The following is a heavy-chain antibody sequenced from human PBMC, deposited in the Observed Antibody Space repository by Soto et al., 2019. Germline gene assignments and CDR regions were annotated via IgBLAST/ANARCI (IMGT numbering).Heavy chain of an antibody. D-gene: IGHD5-18*01. CDR3: ARHPSTGYSYGHLMEYYYYRMAV. CDR1: GYSFTSYW. V-gene: IGHV5-51*01. Sequence: LGESLKSSCKGSGYSFTSYWIGCVRQIPWKGLEWMVIIYPGDSDTRYSPSFRGQVTISADKSISTAYLQWSSLKASDTAMYYCARHPSTGYSYGHLMEYYYYRMAVWAQGTTVTLSS. CDR2: IYPGDSDT. J-gene: IGHJ6*01.